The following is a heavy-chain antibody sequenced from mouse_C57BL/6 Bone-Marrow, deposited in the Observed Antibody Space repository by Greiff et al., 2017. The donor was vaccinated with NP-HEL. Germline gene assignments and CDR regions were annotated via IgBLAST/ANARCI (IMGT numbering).Heavy chain of an antibody. V-gene: IGHV5-15*04. CDR3: ARRPIYDGYYLWAMDY. J-gene: IGHJ4*01. CDR1: GFTFSDYG. D-gene: IGHD2-3*01. Sequence: EVKLVESGGGLVQPGGSLKLSCAASGFTFSDYGMAWVRQAPRKGPEWVAFISNLAYSIYYADTVTGRFTISRANAKNTLYLEMSSLRSEDTAMYYCARRPIYDGYYLWAMDYWGQGTSVTVSS. CDR2: ISNLAYSI.